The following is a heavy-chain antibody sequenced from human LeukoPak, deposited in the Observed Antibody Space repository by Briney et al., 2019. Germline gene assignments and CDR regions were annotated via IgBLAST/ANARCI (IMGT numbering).Heavy chain of an antibody. CDR2: FSGSGTST. J-gene: IGHJ2*01. CDR1: GFPFSGYA. V-gene: IGHV3-23*01. Sequence: GGSLRLSCAASGFPFSGYAMSWVRQTPGKGLEWVAAFSGSGTSTYYADSVKGRFTISRDNSRNTLYLQMNSLRAEDTAVYYCATFKGTTLINWCFDLWGRGTLVTVSS. CDR3: ATFKGTTLINWCFDL. D-gene: IGHD4-17*01.